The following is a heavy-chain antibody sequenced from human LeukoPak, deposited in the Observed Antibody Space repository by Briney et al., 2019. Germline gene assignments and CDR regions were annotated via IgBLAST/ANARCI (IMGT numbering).Heavy chain of an antibody. D-gene: IGHD3-3*01. J-gene: IGHJ4*02. CDR1: GYTFTSYY. Sequence: ASVKVSCKASGYTFTSYYMHWVRQAPGQGLEWMGIINPSGGSTSYAQKFQGRVTMTRDTSTSTVYMELSSLRSEDTAMYYCARQGASRFLEWFIDYWGQGTLVTVSS. CDR2: INPSGGST. V-gene: IGHV1-46*01. CDR3: ARQGASRFLEWFIDY.